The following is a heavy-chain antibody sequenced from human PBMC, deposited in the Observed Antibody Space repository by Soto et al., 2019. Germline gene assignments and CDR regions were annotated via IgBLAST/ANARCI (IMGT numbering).Heavy chain of an antibody. J-gene: IGHJ5*02. D-gene: IGHD1-26*01. V-gene: IGHV1-46*01. Sequence: GASVKVSCKSPRDTFTSYYINWVRQAPGQGLEWMGVINPHGGSTAYAQKFKGRVTLTRDTSASTVYMEVSSLTSEDTAMYYCARSSGGNFGIIIEGTNWFAPWGQGTLVTGSS. CDR3: ARSSGGNFGIIIEGTNWFAP. CDR1: RDTFTSYY. CDR2: INPHGGST.